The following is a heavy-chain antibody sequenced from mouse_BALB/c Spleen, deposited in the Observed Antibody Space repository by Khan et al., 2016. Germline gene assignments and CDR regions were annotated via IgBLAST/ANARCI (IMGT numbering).Heavy chain of an antibody. J-gene: IGHJ4*01. D-gene: IGHD2-14*01. Sequence: VQLKESGPGLVKPSQSLSLTCTVTGYSITSDYAWNWIRQFPGNKLEWLGYIAYSGSTNYNPSLKSRISITRDTSKNQFFLQLNSVTTEDTATYYCARRDYYTYDYAMDYWGQGASVTVSS. CDR1: GYSITSDYA. CDR2: IAYSGST. CDR3: ARRDYYTYDYAMDY. V-gene: IGHV3-2*02.